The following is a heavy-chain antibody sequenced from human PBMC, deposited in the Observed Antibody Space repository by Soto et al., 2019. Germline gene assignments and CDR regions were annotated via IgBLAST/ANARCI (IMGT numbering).Heavy chain of an antibody. J-gene: IGHJ4*02. CDR1: GYTFTGYY. CDR2: ISPKSGGT. CDR3: GKGRSGEVGVFY. D-gene: IGHD3-16*01. Sequence: QVQLVQSGAEVKESGASVKVSCKASGYTFTGYYIHWVRQAPGQGLEWVGEISPKSGGTRYAQKFQGRVTMTKDTSITTVYMELSNLSPDDPAVYYCGKGRSGEVGVFYWGQGTLVTVHS. V-gene: IGHV1-2*02.